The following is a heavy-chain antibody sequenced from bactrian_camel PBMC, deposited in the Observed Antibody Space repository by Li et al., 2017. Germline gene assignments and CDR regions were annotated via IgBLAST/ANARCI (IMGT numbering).Heavy chain of an antibody. D-gene: IGHD1*01. CDR2: IYGDGRR. CDR3: ARYDSYIWHY. J-gene: IGHJ4*01. Sequence: HVQLVESGGGSVQVGGSLNLSCVATSGYSYSTYCMGWFRQGPGMEREGVAIIYGDGRRGYGDSVKGRFTISKDNTKDTLYLQLSSLKTDDTGMYFCARYDSYIWHYRGQGTQVTVS. CDR1: GYSYSTYC. V-gene: IGHV3S9*01.